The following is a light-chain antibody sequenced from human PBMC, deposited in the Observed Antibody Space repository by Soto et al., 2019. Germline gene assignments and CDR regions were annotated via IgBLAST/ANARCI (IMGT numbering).Light chain of an antibody. J-gene: IGKJ1*01. Sequence: EILMTQSPATLSVYPGERATLSCRASQSVSSNLAWYQQKPGQAPRLLIYGASTRASGIPVRFSGSGSGTEFTLTISSLQSEDFAVYYCQHYNNWPPWTFGQGTKVEIK. V-gene: IGKV3-15*01. CDR3: QHYNNWPPWT. CDR2: GAS. CDR1: QSVSSN.